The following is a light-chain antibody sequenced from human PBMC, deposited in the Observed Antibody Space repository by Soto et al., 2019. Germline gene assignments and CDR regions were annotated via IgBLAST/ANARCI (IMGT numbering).Light chain of an antibody. V-gene: IGKV1-5*01. J-gene: IGKJ1*01. CDR2: DAS. CDR3: QQYENYWT. Sequence: DIQMTQSPPTLSASVGARVTITCRASQPSSSWLAWYHQKPGKAPKLLIYDASNLESGVPSRFSGSGSGTEFTLTISSLQHEDFGIYYCQQYENYWTFGQGTKVEIK. CDR1: QPSSSW.